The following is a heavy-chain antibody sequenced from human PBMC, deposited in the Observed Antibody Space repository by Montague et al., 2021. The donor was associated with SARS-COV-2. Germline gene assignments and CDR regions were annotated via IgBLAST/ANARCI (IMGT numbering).Heavy chain of an antibody. V-gene: IGHV6-1*01. CDR3: ARTSASSDY. Sequence: NDYAVSVKSRITINPDKSKNQISLQLNSVTPEGTAVYYCARTSASSDYWGQGTLVTVSS. J-gene: IGHJ4*02. CDR2: N. D-gene: IGHD1-26*01.